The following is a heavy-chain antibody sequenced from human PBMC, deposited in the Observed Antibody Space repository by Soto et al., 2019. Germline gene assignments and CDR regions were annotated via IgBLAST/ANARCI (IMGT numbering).Heavy chain of an antibody. D-gene: IGHD4-17*01. Sequence: AASVKVSCKASGGTCSSYAISWVRQAPGQGLEWMGGIIPIFGTANYAQKFQGRVTITADKSTSTAYMELSSLRSEDTAVYYCARLYGDSYYFDYWGQGTLVTVSS. V-gene: IGHV1-69*06. J-gene: IGHJ4*02. CDR1: GGTCSSYA. CDR2: IIPIFGTA. CDR3: ARLYGDSYYFDY.